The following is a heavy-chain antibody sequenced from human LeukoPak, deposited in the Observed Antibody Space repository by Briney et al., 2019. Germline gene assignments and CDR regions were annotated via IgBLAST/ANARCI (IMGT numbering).Heavy chain of an antibody. V-gene: IGHV3-30*18. Sequence: GGSLRLSCAASGFTFSNYGMHWVRQAPGKGLEWVSFISYDGSNKYYADSVKGRFTISRDNSKNTLYLQMISLRTEDTAVYYCAKDPRRYSRTGGYFDYWDQGTLVTVSS. CDR3: AKDPRRYSRTGGYFDY. D-gene: IGHD6-13*01. CDR1: GFTFSNYG. CDR2: ISYDGSNK. J-gene: IGHJ4*02.